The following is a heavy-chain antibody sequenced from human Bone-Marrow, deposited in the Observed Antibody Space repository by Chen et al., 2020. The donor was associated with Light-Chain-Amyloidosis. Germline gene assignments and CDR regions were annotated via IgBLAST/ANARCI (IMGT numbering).Heavy chain of an antibody. V-gene: IGHV3-43*02. J-gene: IGHJ5*02. CDR3: AKDIFATYDP. CDR1: GFTFDDYA. CDR2: IIGDGGST. Sequence: EVQLVESGGGVVQPGGSLRLSCSASGFTFDDYAMPWVRQAPGKGLEWVSLIIGDGGSTYYADSVKGRFTISRDNSKNSLYLQMNSLRTEDTALYYCAKDIFATYDPWGQGTLVTVSS. D-gene: IGHD1-26*01.